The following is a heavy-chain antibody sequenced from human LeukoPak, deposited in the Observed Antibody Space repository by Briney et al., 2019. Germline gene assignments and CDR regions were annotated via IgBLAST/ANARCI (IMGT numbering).Heavy chain of an antibody. CDR2: ISYDGSNK. Sequence: PGGSLRLSCAASGFTFSSYGMHGVRQAPGKGPEWVAVISYDGSNKYYADSVKGRFTISRDNSKNTLYLQMNSLRAEDTAVYYCARPDCSGGSCYWVWLDYWGQGTLVTVSS. V-gene: IGHV3-30*03. CDR3: ARPDCSGGSCYWVWLDY. D-gene: IGHD2-15*01. J-gene: IGHJ4*02. CDR1: GFTFSSYG.